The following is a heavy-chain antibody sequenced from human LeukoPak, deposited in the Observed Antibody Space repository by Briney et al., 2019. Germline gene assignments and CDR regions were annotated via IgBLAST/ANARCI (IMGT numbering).Heavy chain of an antibody. CDR1: GGSISSNKW. Sequence: SETLSLTCAVSGGSISSNKWWSWLRQAPGKGLEWLGEVVHSGSTNYNPSLKSRFTISVDTSIQFSLKLSSVTAADTAVYYCARAGFRGERRFDIWGQGTLVTVSS. V-gene: IGHV4-4*02. J-gene: IGHJ3*02. CDR3: ARAGFRGERRFDI. D-gene: IGHD6-19*01. CDR2: VVHSGST.